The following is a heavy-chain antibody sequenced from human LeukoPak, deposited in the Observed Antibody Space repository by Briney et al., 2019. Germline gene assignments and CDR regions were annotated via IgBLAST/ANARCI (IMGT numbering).Heavy chain of an antibody. CDR2: INPHSGGT. J-gene: IGHJ4*02. CDR3: ARDMDSGPDFFDY. D-gene: IGHD1-26*01. CDR1: GYTFTDYY. Sequence: ASVKVSCKASGYTFTDYYMHWVRQAPGQGLEWMGWINPHSGGTDHAQKFQGRVTITRDTSISTAYMELSRLRSDDTAVYYCARDMDSGPDFFDYWGLGTLVTVSS. V-gene: IGHV1-2*02.